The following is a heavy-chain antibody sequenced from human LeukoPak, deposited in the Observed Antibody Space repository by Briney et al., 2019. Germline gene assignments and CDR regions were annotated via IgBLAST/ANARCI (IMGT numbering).Heavy chain of an antibody. Sequence: PSETLSLTCTVSGGSISSYYWSWIRRPPGKGLEWIGYIYYSGSTNYNPSLKSRVTISVDTSKNQFSLKLSSVTAADTAVYYCARRPSKGRFAWFDPWGQGTLVTVSS. D-gene: IGHD2-2*01. J-gene: IGHJ5*02. V-gene: IGHV4-59*01. CDR3: ARRPSKGRFAWFDP. CDR1: GGSISSYY. CDR2: IYYSGST.